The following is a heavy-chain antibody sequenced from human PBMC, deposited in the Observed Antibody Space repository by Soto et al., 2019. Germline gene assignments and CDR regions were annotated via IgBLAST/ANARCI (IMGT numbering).Heavy chain of an antibody. CDR2: ISTSGHNT. CDR3: AYALGEYLYYFDY. D-gene: IGHD3-10*01. Sequence: EVQMLESGGGLVQPGGSLRLSCAASGFTLGSYATSWVRQAPGKGLEWVSGISTSGHNTYYADSVKGRFTISRDNSKSTMYLQMNSLRAEYTAVYDCAYALGEYLYYFDYWGQGILVTVSS. J-gene: IGHJ4*02. V-gene: IGHV3-23*01. CDR1: GFTLGSYA.